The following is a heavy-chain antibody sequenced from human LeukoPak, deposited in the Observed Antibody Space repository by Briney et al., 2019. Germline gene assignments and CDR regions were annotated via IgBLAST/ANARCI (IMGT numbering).Heavy chain of an antibody. D-gene: IGHD5-12*01. V-gene: IGHV3-20*04. CDR2: INWNGGST. J-gene: IGHJ4*02. CDR1: GFTFDDYG. Sequence: GGSLRLSCAASGFTFDDYGMSWVRQAPGKGLEWVSGINWNGGSTVYADSVKGRFTISRENAKNSLYLQMNSLRAEDTALYYCARDPSGHNYYFDYWGQGTLVSVSS. CDR3: ARDPSGHNYYFDY.